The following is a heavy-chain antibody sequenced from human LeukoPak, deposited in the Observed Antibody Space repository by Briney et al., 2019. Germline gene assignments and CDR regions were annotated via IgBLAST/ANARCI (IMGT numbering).Heavy chain of an antibody. CDR1: GFTFSSYA. D-gene: IGHD1-26*01. J-gene: IGHJ5*02. CDR3: ARVLGYSGSYYRGWFDP. Sequence: GGSLRLSCAASGFTFSSYAMSWVRQAPGKGLEWVSAISGSGGSTYYADSVKGRFTISRDNSKNTLYLQMNSLRAEDTAVYYCARVLGYSGSYYRGWFDPWGQGTLVTVSS. CDR2: ISGSGGST. V-gene: IGHV3-23*01.